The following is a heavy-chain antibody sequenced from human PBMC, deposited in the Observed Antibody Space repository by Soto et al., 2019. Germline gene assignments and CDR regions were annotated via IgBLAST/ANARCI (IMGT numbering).Heavy chain of an antibody. Sequence: GGSLRLSCAASGFTFNTYGMHWVRQAPGKGLEWVAVISYDGSEKYYVDSVKGRFTISKDNSKNTLYLQMNSLRAEDTAVYYCAKKSGESEYYYDSSGYPTTPYYFDYWGQGTLVTVSS. J-gene: IGHJ4*02. CDR3: AKKSGESEYYYDSSGYPTTPYYFDY. CDR1: GFTFNTYG. V-gene: IGHV3-30*18. CDR2: ISYDGSEK. D-gene: IGHD3-22*01.